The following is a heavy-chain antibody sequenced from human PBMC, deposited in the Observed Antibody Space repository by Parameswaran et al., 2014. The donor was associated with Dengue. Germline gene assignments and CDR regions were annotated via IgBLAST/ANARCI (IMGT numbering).Heavy chain of an antibody. V-gene: IGHV3-49*02. CDR2: IRSKAYGGTT. Sequence: RWIRQPQEGLEWVGFIRSKAYGGTTEYAASVKGRFTISRDDSKSIAYLQMNSLKTEDTAVYYCTRGNVLRFLEWPRGFDYWGQGTLVTVSS. J-gene: IGHJ4*02. D-gene: IGHD3-3*01. CDR3: TRGNVLRFLEWPRGFDY.